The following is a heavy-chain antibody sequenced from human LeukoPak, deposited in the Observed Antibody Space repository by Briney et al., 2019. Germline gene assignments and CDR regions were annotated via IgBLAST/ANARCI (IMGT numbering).Heavy chain of an antibody. J-gene: IGHJ3*02. D-gene: IGHD6-13*01. CDR1: GGSISGYY. V-gene: IGHV4-59*01. Sequence: SETPSLTCTVSGGSISGYYWGWIRQPPGKGLEWVGYVHYSGTTNYNPSLKSRVTISLDTSKNQFSLKLRSPTAADTAMYYCARTQHSSSWSAFDIWGQGTMVSVSS. CDR3: ARTQHSSSWSAFDI. CDR2: VHYSGTT.